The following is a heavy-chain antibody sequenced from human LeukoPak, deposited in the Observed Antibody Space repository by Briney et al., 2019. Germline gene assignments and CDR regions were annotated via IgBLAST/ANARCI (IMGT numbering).Heavy chain of an antibody. CDR3: VHGWASYGSGSSEFFDY. CDR1: GFSVNSDY. CDR2: LYSSGTT. D-gene: IGHD3-10*01. V-gene: IGHV3-66*01. J-gene: IGHJ4*02. Sequence: GGSLRLSCAASGFSVNSDYMTWVRQAPGMGLGWVSVLYSSGTTFYADSVRGRFIISRDNSKNTLYLQMNSLRVEDTAVYYCVHGWASYGSGSSEFFDYWGQGSLVTVSS.